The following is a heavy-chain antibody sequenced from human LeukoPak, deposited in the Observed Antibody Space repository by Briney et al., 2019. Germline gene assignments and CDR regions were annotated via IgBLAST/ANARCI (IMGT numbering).Heavy chain of an antibody. D-gene: IGHD6-19*01. V-gene: IGHV1-2*02. J-gene: IGHJ6*03. Sequence: ASVKVSCKASGYTFTGYYMHRVRQAPGQGLEWMGWINPNSGGTNYAQKFQGRVTMTRDTSISTAYMELSRLRSDDTAVYYCARANSGHYYYYYMDVWGKGTTVTVSS. CDR2: INPNSGGT. CDR3: ARANSGHYYYYYMDV. CDR1: GYTFTGYY.